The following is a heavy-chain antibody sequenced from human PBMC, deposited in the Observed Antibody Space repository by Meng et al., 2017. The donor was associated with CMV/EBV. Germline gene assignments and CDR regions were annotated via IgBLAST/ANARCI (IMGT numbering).Heavy chain of an antibody. CDR1: GGSISSSSYY. Sequence: GSLRLSCTVSGGSISSSSYYWGWIRQPPGKGLEWIGSIYYSGSTYYNSSLKSRVTISVDTSKNQFSLKLSSVTAADTAVYYCAISYCSSTSCYADWFDPWGQGTLVTVSS. D-gene: IGHD2-2*01. CDR3: AISYCSSTSCYADWFDP. CDR2: IYYSGST. J-gene: IGHJ5*02. V-gene: IGHV4-39*07.